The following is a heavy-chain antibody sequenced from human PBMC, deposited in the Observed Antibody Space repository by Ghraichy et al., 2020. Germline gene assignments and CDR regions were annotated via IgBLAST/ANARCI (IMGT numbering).Heavy chain of an antibody. CDR1: GFTFSDHA. Sequence: GGSLRLSCAASGFTFSDHAMNWVRQAPGKGLEWVSYISSTFTTAYVDSVKGRFSISRDNAKNSLYLQMNILRDEDTAVYYCARDMTPNTASPPDYWGQGTLVTVSS. D-gene: IGHD5-18*01. CDR2: ISSTFTT. V-gene: IGHV3-69-1*01. CDR3: ARDMTPNTASPPDY. J-gene: IGHJ4*02.